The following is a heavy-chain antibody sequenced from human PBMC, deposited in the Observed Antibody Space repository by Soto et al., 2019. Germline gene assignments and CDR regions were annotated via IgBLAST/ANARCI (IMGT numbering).Heavy chain of an antibody. Sequence: QVQLVESGGGVVQPATSLRLSCAASGFTFSRHGMHWVRQTPGKGLEWLAVILNDASGHWYADSVKGRFTISRDNFENTLYLQMNGLRLDDTAMYYCARDDDYPDNGFDYWGQGTLVTVSS. CDR1: GFTFSRHG. D-gene: IGHD4-17*01. J-gene: IGHJ4*02. CDR3: ARDDDYPDNGFDY. V-gene: IGHV3-33*01. CDR2: ILNDASGH.